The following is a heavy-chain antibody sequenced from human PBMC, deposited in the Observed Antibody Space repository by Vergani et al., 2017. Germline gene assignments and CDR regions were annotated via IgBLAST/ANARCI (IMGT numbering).Heavy chain of an antibody. CDR2: ISGSGGST. J-gene: IGHJ5*02. CDR1: GFTFTNFA. Sequence: EVQLLESGGNLVHPGGSLRLSCAASGFTFTNFAMTWVRQAPGEGLEWVSGISGSGGSTYYADSVKGRFTISRDNSKNTLYLQMNSLRAEDTAVYYCAKSDDYGDKNWFDPWGQGTLVTVSS. D-gene: IGHD4-17*01. V-gene: IGHV3-23*01. CDR3: AKSDDYGDKNWFDP.